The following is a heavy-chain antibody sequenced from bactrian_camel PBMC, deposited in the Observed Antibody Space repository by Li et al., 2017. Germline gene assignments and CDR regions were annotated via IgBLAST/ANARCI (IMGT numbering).Heavy chain of an antibody. Sequence: HVQLVESGGGLVQFGGSLRLSCAVSGVTYRPHCMGWPRQAPGREREEVATITSNHRINYAGTVNGRFTISQDYAKNTLYLQMNSLRPEDTAIYYCVAYYTTYVEALEVPSSGYSGQGTQVTVS. CDR3: VAYYTTYVEALEVPSSGY. V-gene: IGHV3S53*01. CDR2: ITSNHRI. J-gene: IGHJ6*01. D-gene: IGHD2*01. CDR1: GVTYRPHC.